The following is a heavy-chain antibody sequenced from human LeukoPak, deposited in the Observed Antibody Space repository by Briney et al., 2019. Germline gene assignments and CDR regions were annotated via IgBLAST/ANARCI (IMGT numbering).Heavy chain of an antibody. CDR1: GYSFTSYW. J-gene: IGHJ4*02. V-gene: IGHV5-51*01. D-gene: IGHD2-2*01. CDR3: ARWLGYCSSTSCYQPFDY. Sequence: PWEALKISCKGSGYSFTSYWIGWVRQMPGKGLEWMGIIYPGDSDARYSPSFQGQVTISADKSISTAFLQWSSLKASDTAMYYCARWLGYCSSTSCYQPFDYWGQGTLVTVSS. CDR2: IYPGDSDA.